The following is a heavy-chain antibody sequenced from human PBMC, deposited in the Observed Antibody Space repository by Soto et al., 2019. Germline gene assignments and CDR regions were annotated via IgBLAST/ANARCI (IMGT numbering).Heavy chain of an antibody. V-gene: IGHV1-3*01. Sequence: ASVKVSCKVSGYTLTELSMHWVRQAPGQRLEWMGWINAGNGNTKYSQKFQGRVTITRDTSASTAYMELSSLRSEDTAVYYCARHGITGSYYDAFDIWGQGTMVTVSS. CDR3: ARHGITGSYYDAFDI. CDR2: INAGNGNT. CDR1: GYTLTELS. D-gene: IGHD1-26*01. J-gene: IGHJ3*02.